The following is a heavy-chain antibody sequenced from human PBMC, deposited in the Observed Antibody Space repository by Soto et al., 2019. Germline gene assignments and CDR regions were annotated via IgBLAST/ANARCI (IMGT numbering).Heavy chain of an antibody. CDR1: GGSFSDYS. D-gene: IGHD3-22*01. CDR2: INHSGST. CDR3: ARRPYYDSSGFFDAFDI. Sequence: PSEPPSPTCDAYGGSFSDYSWTWIRQPPGKGLEWIGAINHSGSTNYNPSLKRPVTISVDTSKNKFSLKLSSVTAADTAVYYCARRPYYDSSGFFDAFDIWGQGTMGTV. J-gene: IGHJ3*02. V-gene: IGHV4-34*01.